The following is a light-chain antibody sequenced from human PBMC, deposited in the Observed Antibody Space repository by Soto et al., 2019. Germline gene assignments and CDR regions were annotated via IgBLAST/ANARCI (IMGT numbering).Light chain of an antibody. J-gene: IGKJ4*01. V-gene: IGKV3-20*01. CDR3: QQYGNLPLT. CDR2: AAS. Sequence: EILMTPSPATLSGSPGARVSLSCWASQSVTNKLAWYQQRPGQAPRLLIYAASTRATGVPDRFSGSGSGTDYTLTISRLEPEDFAVYYCQQYGNLPLTFGGGTKVDIK. CDR1: QSVTNK.